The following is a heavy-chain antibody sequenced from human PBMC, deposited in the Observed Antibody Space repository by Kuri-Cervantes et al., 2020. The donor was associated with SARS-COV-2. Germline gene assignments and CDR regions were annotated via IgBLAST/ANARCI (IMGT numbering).Heavy chain of an antibody. Sequence: ASVKVSCKASGYTFTSYAMHWVRQAPGQRLEWMEWINAGNGNTKYSQKFQGRVTITRDTSASTAYMELSSLRSEDTAVYYCARDRYDILTGYYGMDVWGQGTTVTVSS. J-gene: IGHJ6*02. D-gene: IGHD3-9*01. V-gene: IGHV1-3*01. CDR3: ARDRYDILTGYYGMDV. CDR1: GYTFTSYA. CDR2: INAGNGNT.